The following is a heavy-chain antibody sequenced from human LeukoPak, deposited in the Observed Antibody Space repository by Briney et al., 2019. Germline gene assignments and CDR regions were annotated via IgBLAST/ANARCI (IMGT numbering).Heavy chain of an antibody. CDR3: ARDRRYFDY. CDR2: ISSGSSTI. CDR1: GGSFSGYY. V-gene: IGHV3-11*04. Sequence: LSLTCAIYGGSFSGYYWSWIRQPPGKGLEWVSYISSGSSTIYYADSVKGRFTISRDNAKNSLYLQMNSLRDEDTAVYYCARDRRYFDYWGQGTLVTVSS. D-gene: IGHD6-6*01. J-gene: IGHJ4*02.